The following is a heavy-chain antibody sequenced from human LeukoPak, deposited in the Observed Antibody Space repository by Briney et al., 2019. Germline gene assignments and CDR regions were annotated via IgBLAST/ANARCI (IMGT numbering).Heavy chain of an antibody. CDR3: ARGFRDIVAIYYYYYMDV. V-gene: IGHV4-59*01. CDR1: GGSISSYY. D-gene: IGHD5-12*01. Sequence: SETLSLTCTVSGGSISSYYWSWIRQPPGKGLEWIGYIYYSGSTNYNPSLKSRVTISVDTSKNQFSLKLSSVTAADTAVYYCARGFRDIVAIYYYYYMDVWGKGTTVTVSS. J-gene: IGHJ6*03. CDR2: IYYSGST.